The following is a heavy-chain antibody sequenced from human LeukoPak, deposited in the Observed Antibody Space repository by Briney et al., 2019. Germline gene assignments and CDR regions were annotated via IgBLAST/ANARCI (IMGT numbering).Heavy chain of an antibody. D-gene: IGHD1-26*01. CDR1: GFTFSNYA. Sequence: GGSLRLSCAASGFTFSNYAMTWVRRAPGKGLEGVSSISDTGGSTYYADSLKGRFTISRDNSNQTVSLQMTSLRAEDTAIYYCAKGGGSPFDYWGQGTLVTVSS. CDR3: AKGGGSPFDY. CDR2: ISDTGGST. V-gene: IGHV3-23*01. J-gene: IGHJ4*02.